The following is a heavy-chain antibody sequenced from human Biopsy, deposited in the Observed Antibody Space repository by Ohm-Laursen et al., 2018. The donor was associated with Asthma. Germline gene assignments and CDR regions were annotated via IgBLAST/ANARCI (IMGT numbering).Heavy chain of an antibody. CDR3: ARAVDYSHYYGIDV. CDR2: ISVYNGNT. Sequence: SVKVSRKTSGYTFNSAGITWVRQAPGQGLEWKGWISVYNGNTKVAQKLQDRVTMITDTSTSTAYMELRSLRSDDTAVYFCARAVDYSHYYGIDVWGQGTTVTVS. CDR1: GYTFNSAG. J-gene: IGHJ6*02. D-gene: IGHD3-10*01. V-gene: IGHV1-18*01.